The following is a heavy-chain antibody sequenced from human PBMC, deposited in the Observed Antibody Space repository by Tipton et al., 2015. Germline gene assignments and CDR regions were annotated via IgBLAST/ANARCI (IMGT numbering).Heavy chain of an antibody. CDR1: GGSFYTYY. Sequence: LRLSCSLSGGSFYTYYGTWIRQPPGQGLEWIGEMYHSGTTNYNPSLRGRFTISLRTSKNQLSLTVDSVTAADTAIYYCARGGSPIIEMAYHHYGLDVWGQGTTVTVSS. CDR3: ARGGSPIIEMAYHHYGLDV. CDR2: MYHSGTT. V-gene: IGHV4-34*01. J-gene: IGHJ6*02. D-gene: IGHD5-24*01.